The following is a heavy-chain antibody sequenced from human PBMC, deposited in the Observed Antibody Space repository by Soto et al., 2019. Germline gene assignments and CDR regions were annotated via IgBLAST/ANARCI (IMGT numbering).Heavy chain of an antibody. CDR1: GFFLSNNW. V-gene: IGHV3-11*06. Sequence: QVQLVESGGGWVKPGESLRLSCIGSGFFLSNNWMTWIRQAPGKGLEWVSYISASGDYTIYADSLKGRFTISRDNARNSLWLQINSLTPEDTAVYYCARSSGWRQVGVYNYGLDVWGQGTTVIVSS. CDR2: ISASGDYT. D-gene: IGHD2-8*01. CDR3: ARSSGWRQVGVYNYGLDV. J-gene: IGHJ6*02.